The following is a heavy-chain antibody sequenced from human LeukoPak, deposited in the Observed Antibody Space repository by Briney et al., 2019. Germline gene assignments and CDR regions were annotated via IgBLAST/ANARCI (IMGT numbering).Heavy chain of an antibody. CDR3: ARESGSYYRWFDP. D-gene: IGHD1-26*01. Sequence: SETLSLTCTVSGGPISGYHWSWIRQPPGKGLEWIGYIYYSGSTKYNPSLKSRVTISVDTSKNQFSLKMSSVTAADTAVYYCARESGSYYRWFDPWGQGTLVTVSS. CDR1: GGPISGYH. CDR2: IYYSGST. J-gene: IGHJ5*02. V-gene: IGHV4-59*01.